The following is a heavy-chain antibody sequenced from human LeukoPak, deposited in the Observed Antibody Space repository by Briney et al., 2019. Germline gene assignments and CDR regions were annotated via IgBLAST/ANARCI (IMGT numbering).Heavy chain of an antibody. Sequence: GGSLRLSCAASGFTFSSYSMNWVRQAPGEGLDWVSSISPTSAYIYYQDSVKGRFTISRDDAKNSLYLEMDSLRAEDTAVYYCARTIYYYESTSYFSDASDVWGQGTMVTVSS. CDR2: ISPTSAYI. J-gene: IGHJ3*01. D-gene: IGHD3-22*01. CDR1: GFTFSSYS. CDR3: ARTIYYYESTSYFSDASDV. V-gene: IGHV3-21*01.